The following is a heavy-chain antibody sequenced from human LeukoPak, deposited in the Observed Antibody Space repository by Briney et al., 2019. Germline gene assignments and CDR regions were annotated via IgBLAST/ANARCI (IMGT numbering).Heavy chain of an antibody. CDR3: ARAPRGRSYMDV. V-gene: IGHV4-34*01. D-gene: IGHD1-14*01. CDR1: GGSFSGYY. CDR2: INHSGST. Sequence: SETLSLTCAVYGGSFSGYYWSWIRQPPGKGLEWIGEINHSGSTNYNPALKSRVTISVDTSKNQFSLKLSSVTAADTAVYYCARAPRGRSYMDVWGKGTTVTVSS. J-gene: IGHJ6*03.